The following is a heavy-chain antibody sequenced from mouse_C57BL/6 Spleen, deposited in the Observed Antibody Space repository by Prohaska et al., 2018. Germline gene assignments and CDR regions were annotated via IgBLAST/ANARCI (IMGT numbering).Heavy chain of an antibody. CDR1: AYTFTSYY. CDR3: ARDSIYYDYDYYAMDY. V-gene: IGHV1-76*01. J-gene: IGHJ4*01. Sequence: QVQLKLSAAELVRPRASVTLSCKSSAYTFTSYYLHWVKQRPVQALEWIARIYPGSGNTYYNEKFKGKATLTGEKSSSTDYMQISSLTSEDCAVYFGARDSIYYDYDYYAMDYWGQGTSVTVSS. D-gene: IGHD2-4*01. CDR2: IYPGSGNT.